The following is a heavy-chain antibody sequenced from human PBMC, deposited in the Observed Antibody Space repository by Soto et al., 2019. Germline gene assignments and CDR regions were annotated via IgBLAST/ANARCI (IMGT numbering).Heavy chain of an antibody. V-gene: IGHV1-69*13. D-gene: IGHD5-12*01. CDR3: AREASGYDF. CDR2: IIPVFGRP. Sequence: SVKVSCKASGGTFSSVGISWVRQAPGQGLEWMGGIIPVFGRPNYAQRFRGRLTITADESTNTSYMELIGLTSEDTAVYYCAREASGYDFWGQGTQVTVSS. CDR1: GGTFSSVG. J-gene: IGHJ1*01.